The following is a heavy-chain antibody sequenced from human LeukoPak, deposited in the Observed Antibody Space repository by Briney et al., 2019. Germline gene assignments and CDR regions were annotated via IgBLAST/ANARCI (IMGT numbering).Heavy chain of an antibody. D-gene: IGHD3-10*01. CDR2: IYYSGST. CDR1: GGPISSYY. CDR3: AREVRGVISYYFDY. V-gene: IGHV4-59*12. J-gene: IGHJ4*02. Sequence: PAETLSLTCTVSGGPISSYYWRWTRQPPGKALEWIGYIYYSGSTNYNPCLKSRVPISVDTSKNQFSLKLSSVTAADTAVYYCAREVRGVISYYFDYWGQGTLVTVSS.